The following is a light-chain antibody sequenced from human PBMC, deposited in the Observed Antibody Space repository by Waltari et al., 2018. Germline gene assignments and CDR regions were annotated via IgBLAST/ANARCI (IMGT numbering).Light chain of an antibody. CDR3: QKCDSAPFT. V-gene: IGKV1-27*01. CDR1: QGISNY. J-gene: IGKJ3*01. Sequence: DIQITQAPSSLSASVGARVPTTCRASQGISNYLAWYQQRVGKVPKLLIYAASTLQSGVPSRFSGSGSVTDFTLTISSLQPEDVATYYCQKCDSAPFTFGPGTKVDI. CDR2: AAS.